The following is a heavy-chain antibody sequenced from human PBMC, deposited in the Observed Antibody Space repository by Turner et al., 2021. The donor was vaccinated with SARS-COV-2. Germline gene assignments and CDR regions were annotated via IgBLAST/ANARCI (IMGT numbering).Heavy chain of an antibody. CDR1: GFTFSSYA. Sequence: QVQLVESGGGVVQPGRSLRLSCAASGFTFSSYAMHWVRQAPGKGLEWVAVISYDGSNKYYADSVKGRVTISRDNSKNTLYLQMNSLRAEDTAVYDCARDGDRFGLFYYYGMDVWGQGTTGTVSS. D-gene: IGHD2-21*01. CDR3: ARDGDRFGLFYYYGMDV. V-gene: IGHV3-30-3*01. CDR2: ISYDGSNK. J-gene: IGHJ6*02.